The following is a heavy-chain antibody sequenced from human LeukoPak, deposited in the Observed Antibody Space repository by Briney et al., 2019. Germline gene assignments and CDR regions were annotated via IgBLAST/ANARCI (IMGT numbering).Heavy chain of an antibody. CDR3: AREVGRFLEWLPTYYFDY. CDR2: TSSSSSYI. D-gene: IGHD3-3*01. V-gene: IGHV3-21*01. CDR1: GFTFSSYS. J-gene: IGHJ4*02. Sequence: GGSLRLSCAASGFTFSSYSMNWVRQAPGKGLEWVSSTSSSSSYIYYADSGKGRFTISRDNAKNSLYLQMNSLRAEDTAVYYCAREVGRFLEWLPTYYFDYWGQGTWSPSPQ.